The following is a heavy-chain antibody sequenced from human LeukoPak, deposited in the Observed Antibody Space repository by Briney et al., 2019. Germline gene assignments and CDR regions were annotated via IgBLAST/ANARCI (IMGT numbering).Heavy chain of an antibody. D-gene: IGHD3-22*01. Sequence: ASVKVSCKASGYTFTNYYIHWVRQAPGQGLEWMGLINPGGGNTNYAQNFQGRVTMTRDTSASTVYMQLSSLRSEDTAMYYCARDHKPLFDSSGYLLTHWGQGTLVTVSS. V-gene: IGHV1-46*01. J-gene: IGHJ4*02. CDR1: GYTFTNYY. CDR3: ARDHKPLFDSSGYLLTH. CDR2: INPGGGNT.